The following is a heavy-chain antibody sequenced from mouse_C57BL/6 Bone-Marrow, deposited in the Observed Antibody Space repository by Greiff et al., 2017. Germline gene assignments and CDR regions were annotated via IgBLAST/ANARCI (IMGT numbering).Heavy chain of an antibody. V-gene: IGHV1-36*01. CDR2: VYPYNGGT. CDR1: GFTFTDYY. D-gene: IGHD4-1*01. J-gene: IGHJ2*01. CDR3: ARRELTGTDYFDY. Sequence: EVKLEESGPVLVKPGPSVKISCKASGFTFTDYYMHWVKQSHGKSLEWIVLVYPYNGGTSYNQKFKGKATLTVDTSSSTAYMELNSLSSVDSAVYYCARRELTGTDYFDYWGQGTTLTDAS.